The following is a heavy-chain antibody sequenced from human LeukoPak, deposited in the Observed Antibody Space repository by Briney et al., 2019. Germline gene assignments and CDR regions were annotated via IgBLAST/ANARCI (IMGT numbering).Heavy chain of an antibody. CDR1: GYTFTVYY. CDR3: ARVEDYSSSWSPFGY. D-gene: IGHD6-13*01. V-gene: IGHV1-2*02. Sequence: ASVKVSCKASGYTFTVYYLHWVRQAPGQGLEWMGWINPNSGGTNYAQKFQARVTMTRDTSISTAYMELSRLRSDDTAVYYCARVEDYSSSWSPFGYWGQGTLVTVSS. J-gene: IGHJ4*02. CDR2: INPNSGGT.